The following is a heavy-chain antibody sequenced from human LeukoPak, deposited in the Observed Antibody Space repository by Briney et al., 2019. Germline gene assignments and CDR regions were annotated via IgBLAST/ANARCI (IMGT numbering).Heavy chain of an antibody. CDR2: VNHSGST. CDR1: GFTFSSYS. CDR3: ARAFEYSSPSSFDY. J-gene: IGHJ4*02. V-gene: IGHV4-34*01. D-gene: IGHD6-6*01. Sequence: GSLRLSCAASGFTFSSYSMNWVRQPPGKGLEWIGEVNHSGSTNYNPSLKSRVTISVDTSKNQFSLKLSSVTAADTAVYYCARAFEYSSPSSFDYWGQGTLVTVSS.